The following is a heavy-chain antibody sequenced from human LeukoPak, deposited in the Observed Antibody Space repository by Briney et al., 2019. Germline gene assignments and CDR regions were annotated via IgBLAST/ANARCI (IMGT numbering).Heavy chain of an antibody. D-gene: IGHD2-8*01. CDR2: IKQDGSEK. J-gene: IGHJ4*02. V-gene: IGHV3-7*03. Sequence: PGGSLRLSCAASGFTFSSYAMSWVRRAPGKGLEWVANIKQDGSEKYYVDSVKGRFTISKDKAKNSLYLQMNSLRAEDTAVYYCXXXXXXXXXRPMLAPHGYWGQGTLVTVSS. CDR3: XXXXXXXXXRPMLAPHGY. CDR1: GFTFSSYA.